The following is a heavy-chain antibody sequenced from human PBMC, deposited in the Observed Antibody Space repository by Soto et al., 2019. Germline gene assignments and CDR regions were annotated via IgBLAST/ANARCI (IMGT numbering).Heavy chain of an antibody. Sequence: SETLSLTCTVSRGSMSNYYWSWVRRPPGKALEWIGYIFYTGSINYNPSLKSRVTISLDTYNNQFSLNLNSVTAAATAVYYCAGGGKRSITGCGQGTQLTVSS. CDR1: RGSMSNYY. J-gene: IGHJ4*02. CDR3: AGGGKRSITG. V-gene: IGHV4-59*03. D-gene: IGHD3-16*01. CDR2: IFYTGSI.